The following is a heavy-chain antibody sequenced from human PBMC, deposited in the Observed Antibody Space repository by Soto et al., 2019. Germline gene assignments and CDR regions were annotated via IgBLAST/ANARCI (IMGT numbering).Heavy chain of an antibody. CDR1: GFTFSSYA. J-gene: IGHJ4*02. V-gene: IGHV3-30-3*01. CDR2: ISYDGSNK. D-gene: IGHD2-2*02. CDR3: ARGPQIVVVPAAIYGY. Sequence: GGSLRLSCAASGFTFSSYAMHWVRQAPGKGLEWVAVISYDGSNKYYADSVKGRFTISRDNSKNTLYLQMNSLRAEDTAVYYCARGPQIVVVPAAIYGYWGQGTLVTVSS.